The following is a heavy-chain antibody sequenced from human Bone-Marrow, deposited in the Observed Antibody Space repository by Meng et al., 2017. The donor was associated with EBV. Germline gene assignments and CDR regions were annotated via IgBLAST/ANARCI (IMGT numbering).Heavy chain of an antibody. D-gene: IGHD1-26*01. Sequence: VHRLQARTEVKKPGASVKVSCKASGYTCTGDYMHLVRQAPGQGLEWMGRINPNSGGTNYAQKFQGRVTMTRDTSISTAYMELSRLRSDDTAVYYCARDLVVGATSFHYWGQGTLVTVSS. CDR2: INPNSGGT. J-gene: IGHJ4*02. CDR3: ARDLVVGATSFHY. V-gene: IGHV1-2*06. CDR1: GYTCTGDY.